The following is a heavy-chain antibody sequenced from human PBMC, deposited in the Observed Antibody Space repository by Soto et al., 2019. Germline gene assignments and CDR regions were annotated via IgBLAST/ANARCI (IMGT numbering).Heavy chain of an antibody. V-gene: IGHV4-31*03. CDR1: GGSISSGDYY. D-gene: IGHD2-15*01. CDR2: IYYSGST. CDR3: ARWLSGSRQGFDP. Sequence: QVQLQESGPGLVKPSQTLSLTCTVSGGSISSGDYYWSWIRQHPGKGLEWIGYIYYSGSTYYHPSLKSRVTISVDTSKNQFSLKLSSVTAADTAVYYCARWLSGSRQGFDPWGQGTLVTVSS. J-gene: IGHJ5*02.